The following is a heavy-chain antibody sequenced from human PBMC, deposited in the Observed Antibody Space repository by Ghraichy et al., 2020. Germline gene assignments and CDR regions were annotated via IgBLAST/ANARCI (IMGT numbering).Heavy chain of an antibody. CDR1: GGSFSGYY. D-gene: IGHD5-12*01. V-gene: IGHV4-34*01. J-gene: IGHJ4*02. CDR2: INHSGST. Sequence: SQTLSLTCAVYGGSFSGYYWSWIRQPPGKGLEWIGEINHSGSTNYNPSLKSRVTISVDTSKNQFSLKLSSVTAADTAVYYCARRGPGYDTSDPPSAIDYWGQGTLVTVSS. CDR3: ARRGPGYDTSDPPSAIDY.